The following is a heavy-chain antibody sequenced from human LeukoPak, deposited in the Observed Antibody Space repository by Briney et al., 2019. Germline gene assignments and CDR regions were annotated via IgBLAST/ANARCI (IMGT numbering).Heavy chain of an antibody. D-gene: IGHD6-13*01. CDR3: ARVTGYRIEDYFDY. Sequence: PSETLSLTCAVYGGSFSGYYWSWIRQPPGKGLEWIGEINHSGSTNYNPSLKSRVTISVDTSKNQFSLKLSSVTAADTAVYYCARVTGYRIEDYFDYWGQGTLVTVSS. CDR2: INHSGST. V-gene: IGHV4-34*01. CDR1: GGSFSGYY. J-gene: IGHJ4*02.